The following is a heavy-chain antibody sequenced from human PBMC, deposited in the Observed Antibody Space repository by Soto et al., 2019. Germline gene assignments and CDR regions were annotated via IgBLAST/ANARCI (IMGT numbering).Heavy chain of an antibody. CDR1: GFTFSSYG. J-gene: IGHJ6*02. Sequence: GGSLRLSCAASGFTFSSYGMHWVRQAPGKGLEWVAVIWYDGSNKYYADSVKGRFTISRDNSKNTLYLQMNSLRAEDTAVYYCARDRVAVTGFYYYGMDVWGQGTTVTVSS. CDR2: IWYDGSNK. CDR3: ARDRVAVTGFYYYGMDV. V-gene: IGHV3-33*01. D-gene: IGHD6-19*01.